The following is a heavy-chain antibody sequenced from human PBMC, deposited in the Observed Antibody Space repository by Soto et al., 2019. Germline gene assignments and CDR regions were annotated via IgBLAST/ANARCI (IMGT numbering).Heavy chain of an antibody. CDR3: ARDLGHCSNGPCSAHLDF. D-gene: IGHD2-8*01. J-gene: IGHJ4*02. CDR2: IGAARDP. CDR1: GFSFSNYD. V-gene: IGHV3-13*05. Sequence: PGGSLRLSCAASGFSFSNYDMHWVRQVSGKALEWVSAIGAARDPYYLGSVKGRFTVSRDNAQKSLYLQMNNLRAEDTAVYYCARDLGHCSNGPCSAHLDFWGQGTLVTVSS.